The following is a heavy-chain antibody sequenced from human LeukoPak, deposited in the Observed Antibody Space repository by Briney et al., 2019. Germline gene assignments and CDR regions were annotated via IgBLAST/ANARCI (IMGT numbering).Heavy chain of an antibody. V-gene: IGHV4-59*01. CDR3: ASTHYDSSGYFITYYFDY. D-gene: IGHD3-22*01. Sequence: SETLSLTCAVYGGSFSGYYWSWIRQPPGKGLEWIGYIYYSGSTNYNPSLKSRVTISVDTSKNQFSLKLSSVTAADTAVYYCASTHYDSSGYFITYYFDYWGQGTLVTVSS. CDR1: GGSFSGYY. J-gene: IGHJ4*02. CDR2: IYYSGST.